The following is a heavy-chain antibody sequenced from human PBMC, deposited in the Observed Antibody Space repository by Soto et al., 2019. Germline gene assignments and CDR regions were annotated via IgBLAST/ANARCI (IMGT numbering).Heavy chain of an antibody. CDR2: ISSSSSTI. Sequence: GGSLRLSCAASGFTFSSYDMNWVRQAQGKGLEWVSYISSSSSTIYYADSVKGRFTISRDNAKNSLYLQMNSLRDEDTAVYYCARTPNIVVVPAAYHFDYWGQGTLVTVSS. CDR3: ARTPNIVVVPAAYHFDY. V-gene: IGHV3-48*02. CDR1: GFTFSSYD. J-gene: IGHJ4*02. D-gene: IGHD2-2*01.